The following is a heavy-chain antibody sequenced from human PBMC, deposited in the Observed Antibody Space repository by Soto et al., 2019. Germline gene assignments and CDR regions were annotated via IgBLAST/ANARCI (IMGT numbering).Heavy chain of an antibody. Sequence: SVTRSQTWAVCSSVTTDCYRWGCIRRHQGKALYLIGTLSHSGDTDYNPSLKSRVTISIDTARNHLSLILSSVTAADTATYYCTRIYCTTTSCFINGMDAWGQGTKVT. CDR1: SSVTTDCYR. J-gene: IGHJ6*02. V-gene: IGHV4-38-2*01. CDR3: TRIYCTTTSCFINGMDA. CDR2: LSHSGDT. D-gene: IGHD2-2*01.